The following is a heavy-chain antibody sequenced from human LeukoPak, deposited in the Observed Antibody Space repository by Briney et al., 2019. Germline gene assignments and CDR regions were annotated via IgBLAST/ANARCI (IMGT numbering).Heavy chain of an antibody. CDR2: LHPSGNL. CDR3: SRGLDSRKLGY. J-gene: IGHJ4*02. Sequence: PSETLSLTCTVSGASFSSGDQYWNWIRQSPGKGLEWIGSLHPSGNLYNSPSLESRVTMSVDTSKNQFSLNLNSVTAADTAVYFCSRGLDSRKLGYWGQGTLVTVSS. V-gene: IGHV4-31*03. D-gene: IGHD3-22*01. CDR1: GASFSSGDQY.